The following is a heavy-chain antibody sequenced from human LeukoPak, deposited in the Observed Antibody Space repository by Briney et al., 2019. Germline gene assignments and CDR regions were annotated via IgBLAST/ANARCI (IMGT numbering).Heavy chain of an antibody. J-gene: IGHJ4*02. Sequence: GGSLRLSCAASGFTFSDYYMSWIRQAPGKGLEWVSYISSSGSTIYYADSVKGRFTISRDNAKHSQYLQMNSLRAEDTAVYYCARDRRSVGATPGGDYWGQGTLVTVSS. CDR2: ISSSGSTI. CDR1: GFTFSDYY. CDR3: ARDRRSVGATPGGDY. V-gene: IGHV3-11*04. D-gene: IGHD1-26*01.